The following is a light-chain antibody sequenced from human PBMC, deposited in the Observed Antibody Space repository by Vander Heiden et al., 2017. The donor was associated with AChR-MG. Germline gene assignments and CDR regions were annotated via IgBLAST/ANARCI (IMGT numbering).Light chain of an antibody. Sequence: DIQMTQSPSTLSASVGDRVTITCRASQIISTWLAWYQQKPGKAPKLLIYRASNLQSGVPSRFSGRGSGTEFTLTISSLQPDDFATYYCQHYNSFPWTFGQGTKVDI. CDR2: RAS. CDR3: QHYNSFPWT. V-gene: IGKV1-5*03. CDR1: QIISTW. J-gene: IGKJ1*01.